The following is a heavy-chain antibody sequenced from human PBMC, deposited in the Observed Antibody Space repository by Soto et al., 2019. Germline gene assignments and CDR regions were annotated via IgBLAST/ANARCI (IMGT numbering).Heavy chain of an antibody. D-gene: IGHD3-3*01. CDR1: GGSFSGYY. J-gene: IGHJ4*02. Sequence: SETLSLTCAVYGGSFSGYYWSWIRQPPGKGLEWIGEINHSGSTNYNPSLKSRVTISVDTSKNQFSLKLSSVTAADTAVYYCARERYYDFWRYYFDYWGQGTLVTVSS. V-gene: IGHV4-34*01. CDR2: INHSGST. CDR3: ARERYYDFWRYYFDY.